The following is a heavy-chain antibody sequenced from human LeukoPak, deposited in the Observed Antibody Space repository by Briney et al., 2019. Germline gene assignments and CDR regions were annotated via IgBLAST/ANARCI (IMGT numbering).Heavy chain of an antibody. CDR2: MNPNSGNT. D-gene: IGHD2/OR15-2a*01. CDR1: GYTFTSYD. CDR3: ARGPSAGVVNNV. Sequence: ASVKVSCKASGYTFTSYDINWVRQATGQGLEWMGWMNPNSGNTGYAQKFQGRVTMTRNTSISTAYMELSSLRSEDTAVYYRARGPSAGVVNNVWGQGTLVTVSS. V-gene: IGHV1-8*01. J-gene: IGHJ4*02.